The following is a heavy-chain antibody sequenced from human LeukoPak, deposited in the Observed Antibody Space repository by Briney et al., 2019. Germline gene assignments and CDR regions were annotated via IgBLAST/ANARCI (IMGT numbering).Heavy chain of an antibody. CDR3: AKQWLRNALDI. CDR1: GGSIYSGDYY. J-gene: IGHJ3*02. V-gene: IGHV4-30-4*08. Sequence: PLQTLSLTCTVSGGSIYSGDYYWSWIRQPPGKGLEWIGHIYYSGSTYYNPSLKSRVTISVDTSKNEFSLKLSSVTAADTAVYYCAKQWLRNALDIWGQGTMVTVSS. CDR2: IYYSGST. D-gene: IGHD3-22*01.